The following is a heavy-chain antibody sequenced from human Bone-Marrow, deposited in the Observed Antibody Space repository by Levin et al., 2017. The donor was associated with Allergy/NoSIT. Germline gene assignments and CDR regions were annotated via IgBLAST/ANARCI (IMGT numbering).Heavy chain of an antibody. J-gene: IGHJ3*02. Sequence: SETLSLTCSVSGASVRSDSYYWSWLRQPPGKGLEWIGDIYYRGSPNYNPSLKSRVTTSVDTSKNQFFLKLDSVTAADTAVYYCAKGKYTGYELYAFDIWGQGTVVTVSS. CDR3: AKGKYTGYELYAFDI. D-gene: IGHD5-12*01. CDR2: IYYRGSP. CDR1: GASVRSDSYY. V-gene: IGHV4-61*01.